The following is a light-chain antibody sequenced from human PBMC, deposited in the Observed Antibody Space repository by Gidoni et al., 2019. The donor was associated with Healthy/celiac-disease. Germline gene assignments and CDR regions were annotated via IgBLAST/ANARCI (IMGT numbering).Light chain of an antibody. J-gene: IGKJ3*01. CDR1: QSVSSN. Sequence: EIVMTQSPATLSVSPGERATLSCRASQSVSSNLAWYQQKPGQAPQLLIYGASTRATGIPARFSGSGSGTEFTLTISSLQSEDFAVYYCQQYNNWPPFTFGPGTKVEIK. CDR2: GAS. V-gene: IGKV3-15*01. CDR3: QQYNNWPPFT.